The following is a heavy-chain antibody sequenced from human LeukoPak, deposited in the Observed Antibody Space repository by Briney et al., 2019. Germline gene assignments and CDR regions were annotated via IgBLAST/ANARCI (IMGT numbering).Heavy chain of an antibody. V-gene: IGHV3-21*01. CDR2: ISSSSSYI. Sequence: GGSLRLSCAASGFTFSSYSMNWVRQAPGKGLEWVSSISSSSSYIYYADSVKGRFTISRDNAKNSLYLQMNSLRAEDTAVYYCAGAILYGDYEFRWGQGTLVTVSS. D-gene: IGHD4-17*01. CDR3: AGAILYGDYEFR. J-gene: IGHJ4*02. CDR1: GFTFSSYS.